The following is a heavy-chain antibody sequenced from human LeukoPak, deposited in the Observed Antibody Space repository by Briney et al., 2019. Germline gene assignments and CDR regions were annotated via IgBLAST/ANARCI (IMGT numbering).Heavy chain of an antibody. CDR2: IWYEGSNK. CDR3: ARDGIAAAGVDY. J-gene: IGHJ4*02. CDR1: GFTFSSYG. V-gene: IGHV3-33*01. Sequence: GGSLRLSCAASGFTFSSYGMHWVRQAPGKGLECVAVIWYEGSNKCYADSVKGRFTISRDNSKNTLYLQMNSLRAEDTAVYYCARDGIAAAGVDYWGQGTLVTVSS. D-gene: IGHD6-13*01.